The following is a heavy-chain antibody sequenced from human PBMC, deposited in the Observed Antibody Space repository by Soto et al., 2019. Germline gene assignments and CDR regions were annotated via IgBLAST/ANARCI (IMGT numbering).Heavy chain of an antibody. Sequence: GGSLRLSCAASGLTLSSYVMSWVRQAPGKGLEWVSAISGSGGSTYYADSVKGRFTISRDNSKNTLYLQMNSLRAEDTAVYYCARPTTVIYFDYWGQGTLVTVSS. CDR2: ISGSGGST. D-gene: IGHD4-17*01. J-gene: IGHJ4*02. V-gene: IGHV3-23*01. CDR3: ARPTTVIYFDY. CDR1: GLTLSSYV.